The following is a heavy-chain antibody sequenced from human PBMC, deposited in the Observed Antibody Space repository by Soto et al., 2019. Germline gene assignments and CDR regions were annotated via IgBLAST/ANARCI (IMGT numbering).Heavy chain of an antibody. CDR3: ASDEDSSSDYGMDV. CDR1: GGSVSSGSYY. V-gene: IGHV4-31*03. D-gene: IGHD6-13*01. CDR2: IYYSGST. J-gene: IGHJ6*02. Sequence: SETLSLTCTVSGGSVSSGSYYWSWIRQPPGKGLEWIGYIYYSGSTYYNPSLKSRVTISVDTSKNQFSLKLSSVTAADTAVYYCASDEDSSSDYGMDVWGQGTTVTVSS.